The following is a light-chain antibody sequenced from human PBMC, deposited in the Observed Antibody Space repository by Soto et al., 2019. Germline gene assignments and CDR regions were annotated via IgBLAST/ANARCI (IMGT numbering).Light chain of an antibody. CDR2: GAS. CDR3: QQYYNWPYT. CDR1: QSVSSN. J-gene: IGKJ2*01. V-gene: IGKV3-15*01. Sequence: EIVMTQSPATLSVSPRERATLSCRASQSVSSNLAWYQQKPGQAPRLLIYGASTRATGIPARFSGAGSGTESTRDISTRQSEGFALCYCQQYYNWPYTFGQGTKLYVK.